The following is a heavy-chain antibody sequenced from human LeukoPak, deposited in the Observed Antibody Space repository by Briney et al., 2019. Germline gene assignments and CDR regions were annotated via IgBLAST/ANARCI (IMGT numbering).Heavy chain of an antibody. CDR3: ARAVAEQEAAFDI. Sequence: GGSLRLSCAASGFTVSSNYMSWVRQAPGKGLEWVSVIYSGGSTYCADSVKGRFTISRDNSKNTLYLQMNSLRAEDTAVYYCARAVAEQEAAFDIWGQGTMVTVSS. CDR2: IYSGGST. CDR1: GFTVSSNY. J-gene: IGHJ3*02. D-gene: IGHD6-19*01. V-gene: IGHV3-53*01.